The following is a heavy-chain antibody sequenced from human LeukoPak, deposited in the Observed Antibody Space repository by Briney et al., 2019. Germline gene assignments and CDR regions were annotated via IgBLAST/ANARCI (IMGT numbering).Heavy chain of an antibody. Sequence: ASVKVSCKASGYTFTSYGISWVRQAPGQGLEWMGWISAYNGNTNYAQKLQGRVTMTTDTSTSTAYVELRSLRSDDTAVYYCARRVVPAADGTGWFDPWGQGTLVTVSS. CDR1: GYTFTSYG. V-gene: IGHV1-18*01. D-gene: IGHD2-2*01. CDR3: ARRVVPAADGTGWFDP. J-gene: IGHJ5*02. CDR2: ISAYNGNT.